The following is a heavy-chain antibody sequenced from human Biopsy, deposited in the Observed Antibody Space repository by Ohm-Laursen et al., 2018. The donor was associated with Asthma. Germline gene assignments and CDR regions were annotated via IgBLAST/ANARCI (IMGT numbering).Heavy chain of an antibody. CDR3: TRDRFYNSVTSESFYYGVDV. J-gene: IGHJ6*02. V-gene: IGHV3-30*03. D-gene: IGHD2-21*02. CDR2: ISYDGRET. CDR1: GFSISSYG. Sequence: SLRLSCAASGFSISSYGMHWVRQGPGKGPEWVALISYDGRETGYVDSVKGRFTISRDNFRNTVHLQMSSLRPEDSAVYYCTRDRFYNSVTSESFYYGVDVWGQGTTVTVSS.